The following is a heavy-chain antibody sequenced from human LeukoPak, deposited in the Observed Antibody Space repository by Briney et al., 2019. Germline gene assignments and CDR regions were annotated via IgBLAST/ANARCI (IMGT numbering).Heavy chain of an antibody. J-gene: IGHJ5*02. CDR1: GYSITNGFY. Sequence: SETLSLTCTVFGYSITNGFYWDWIRKPPGKGMEWIGSMFYSDNTYYNPSLQSRVTISVDRSNNQFSLRLSSVTAADTAVYYCARGGGSASQDWFDPWGQGTLVTVSS. CDR2: MFYSDNT. V-gene: IGHV4-38-2*02. D-gene: IGHD6-25*01. CDR3: ARGGGSASQDWFDP.